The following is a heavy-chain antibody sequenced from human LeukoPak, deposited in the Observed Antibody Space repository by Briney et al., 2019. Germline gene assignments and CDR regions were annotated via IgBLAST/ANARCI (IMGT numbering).Heavy chain of an antibody. CDR1: GGSISSGGYY. CDR3: ATAPVPYYYDSSGYKFPTYYYYGMDV. V-gene: IGHV4-31*03. CDR2: IYYSGST. J-gene: IGHJ6*02. Sequence: SETLSLTCTVSGGSISSGGYYWSWIRQHPGKGLEWIGYIYYSGSTYYNPSLKSRVTISVDTSKNQFSLKLSSVTAADTAVYYCATAPVPYYYDSSGYKFPTYYYYGMDVWGQGTTVTVSS. D-gene: IGHD3-22*01.